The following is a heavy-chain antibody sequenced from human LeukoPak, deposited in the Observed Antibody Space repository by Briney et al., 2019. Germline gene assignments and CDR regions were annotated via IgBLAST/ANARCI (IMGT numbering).Heavy chain of an antibody. CDR3: AKDYEEPIALDAFDI. CDR1: GFTFSSYA. V-gene: IGHV3-23*01. D-gene: IGHD3-3*01. CDR2: ISGSGGST. J-gene: IGHJ3*02. Sequence: GGSLRLSCAASGFTFSSYAMSWVRQAPGKGLGWVSAISGSGGSTYYADSVKGRFTISRDNSKNTLYLQMNSLRAEDTAVYYCAKDYEEPIALDAFDIWGQGTMVAVSS.